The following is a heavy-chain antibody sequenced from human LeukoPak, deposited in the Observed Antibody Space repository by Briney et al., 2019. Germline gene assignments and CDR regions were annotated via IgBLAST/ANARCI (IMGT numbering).Heavy chain of an antibody. J-gene: IGHJ4*02. CDR2: ISSSSSYI. CDR3: ARDRLPSDQDDFDY. Sequence: GGSLRLSCAASGFTFSSYSMNWVRQAPGKGLEWVSSISSSSSYIYYADSVKGRFTISRDNAKNSLYLQMNSLRPEDTAMYHCARDRLPSDQDDFDYWGQGILVTVSS. CDR1: GFTFSSYS. D-gene: IGHD3-3*01. V-gene: IGHV3-21*01.